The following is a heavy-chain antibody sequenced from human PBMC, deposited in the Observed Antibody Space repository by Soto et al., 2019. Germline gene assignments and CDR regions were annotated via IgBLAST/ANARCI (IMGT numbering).Heavy chain of an antibody. CDR2: INPSGGST. V-gene: IGHV1-46*01. CDR3: AREKSPTTVTQPNWFDP. D-gene: IGHD4-17*01. CDR1: GYTFTSYY. J-gene: IGHJ5*02. Sequence: ASVKVSCKASGYTFTSYYMHWVRQAPGQGLEWMGIINPSGGSTSYAQKFQGRVTMTRDTSTSTVYMELSSLRSEDTAVYYCAREKSPTTVTQPNWFDPWGPGTLVTVSS.